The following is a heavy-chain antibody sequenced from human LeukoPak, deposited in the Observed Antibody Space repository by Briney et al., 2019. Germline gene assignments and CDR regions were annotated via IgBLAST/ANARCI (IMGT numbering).Heavy chain of an antibody. V-gene: IGHV4-31*11. CDR2: IYHSGST. J-gene: IGHJ4*02. D-gene: IGHD5-24*01. CDR1: GASISSGTYY. CDR3: ARDVEMGTIGHYFDS. Sequence: SETLSLTCAVSGASISSGTYYWSWIHQHPGKGLEWIGNIYHSGSTFYNPSLKSRVTISADTSENQFSLNLRSVTAADTAIYYCARDVEMGTIGHYFDSWGQGTLVTVSS.